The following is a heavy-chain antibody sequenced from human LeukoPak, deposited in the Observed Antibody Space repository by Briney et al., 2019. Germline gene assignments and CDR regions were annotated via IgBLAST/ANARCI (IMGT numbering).Heavy chain of an antibody. CDR3: ARSARGGYSYGYVDY. CDR1: GFTFSNYG. Sequence: GGSLRLSCAASGFTFSNYGMHWVRQAPGKGLEWVAVISHDGSKNHYADSVKGRFTISRDNSKNTLYLQMNSLRAEDTAVYYCARSARGGYSYGYVDYWGQGTLVTVSS. J-gene: IGHJ4*02. CDR2: ISHDGSKN. V-gene: IGHV3-30*03. D-gene: IGHD5-18*01.